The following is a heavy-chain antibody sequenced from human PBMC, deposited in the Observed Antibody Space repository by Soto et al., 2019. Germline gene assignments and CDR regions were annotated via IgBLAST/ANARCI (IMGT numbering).Heavy chain of an antibody. V-gene: IGHV3-21*06. CDR2: ISSRSSYI. D-gene: IGHD3-10*01. CDR3: AILLVWFGELLGPVDY. CDR1: GFTFISYS. J-gene: IGHJ4*02. Sequence: GGSLRLSCAASGFTFISYSMNWVRQAPGKGLEWVPSISSRSSYIHYADSVKGRFTISRDNAKSSLYLQMNSLRAEDTAVYYCAILLVWFGELLGPVDYWGQGTLVTVSS.